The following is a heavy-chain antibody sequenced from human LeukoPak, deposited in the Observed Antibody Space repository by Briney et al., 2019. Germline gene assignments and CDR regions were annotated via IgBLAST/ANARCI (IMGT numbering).Heavy chain of an antibody. CDR3: ARVGYCVGECPDY. Sequence: SETLSLTCTVSGDSISTYYWSWGPQPPGKGLEWIGYIYYSGSPNYNPSLKSRVTISVDTSKNQFSLKLTSVTAADTAVYYCARVGYCVGECPDYWGQGTLVTVSS. J-gene: IGHJ4*02. CDR1: GDSISTYY. CDR2: IYYSGSP. D-gene: IGHD2-21*01. V-gene: IGHV4-59*01.